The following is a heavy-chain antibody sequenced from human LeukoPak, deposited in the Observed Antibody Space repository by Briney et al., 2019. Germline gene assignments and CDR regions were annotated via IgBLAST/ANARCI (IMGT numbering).Heavy chain of an antibody. CDR1: GYSFTTYW. Sequence: GESLKISCRGSGYSFTTYWIGWVRQMPGKGLEWMGIIYPGDSDTRYTPSFQGQVTMSADKSINTAYLQWSSLKASDTAMYYCARHGVVVAATFNWFDPWGQGTLVTVSS. J-gene: IGHJ5*02. CDR2: IYPGDSDT. V-gene: IGHV5-51*01. D-gene: IGHD2-15*01. CDR3: ARHGVVVAATFNWFDP.